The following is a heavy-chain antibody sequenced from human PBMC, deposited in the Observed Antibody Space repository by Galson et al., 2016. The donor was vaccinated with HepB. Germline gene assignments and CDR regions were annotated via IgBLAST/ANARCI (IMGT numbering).Heavy chain of an antibody. CDR1: GFTFNSYS. V-gene: IGHV3-48*01. CDR2: ISSSSATM. Sequence: SLRLSCAASGFTFNSYSMNWVRQAPGKGLEWVSYISSSSATMYYADSVKGRFTISRDNAKNSLYLQMNSLRAEDTAVYYCASRGGVDYWGQGTLVTVSS. J-gene: IGHJ4*02. CDR3: ASRGGVDY.